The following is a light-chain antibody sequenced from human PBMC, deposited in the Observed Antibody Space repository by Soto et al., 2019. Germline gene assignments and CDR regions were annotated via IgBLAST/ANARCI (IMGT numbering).Light chain of an antibody. V-gene: IGLV1-40*01. CDR3: QSYDSRLSGSVV. Sequence: QPVLTQPPSVSGAPGQRVTISCTGSSSNIGAGYDVHWYQQLPGTAPKLLIYGNSNRPSGVPDRFSGSKSGTSASLAITGLQAEDEADYYCQSYDSRLSGSVVFGGGTKLTVL. CDR1: SSNIGAGYD. J-gene: IGLJ2*01. CDR2: GNS.